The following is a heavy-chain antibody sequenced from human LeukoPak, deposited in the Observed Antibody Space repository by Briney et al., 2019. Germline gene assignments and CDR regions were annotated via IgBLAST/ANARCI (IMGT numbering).Heavy chain of an antibody. CDR1: GFTFSSYA. D-gene: IGHD3-3*01. V-gene: IGHV3-30*01. J-gene: IGHJ4*02. Sequence: GKSLRLSCAASGFTFSSYAMHWVRQAPGKGLEWVAVISYDGSNKYYADSVKGRFTISRDNSKNTLYLQMNSLRAEDTAVYYCARETVVSLYDFWSGYYGGYFDYWGQGTLVTVSS. CDR3: ARETVVSLYDFWSGYYGGYFDY. CDR2: ISYDGSNK.